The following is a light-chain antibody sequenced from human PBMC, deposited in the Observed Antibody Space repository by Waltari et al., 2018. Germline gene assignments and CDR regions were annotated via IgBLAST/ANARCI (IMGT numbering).Light chain of an antibody. CDR3: QHYDNWPFT. J-gene: IGKJ3*01. CDR2: GAS. Sequence: EIAMTQSPATLSVSPGESATLPCRASKSVDTHLAWYQQRPGQAPRLLVYGASHRAAGVPPRFSGSGSGTEFTLTITSVQSDDFVIYFCQHYDNWPFTFGPGTKVDLK. V-gene: IGKV3-15*01. CDR1: KSVDTH.